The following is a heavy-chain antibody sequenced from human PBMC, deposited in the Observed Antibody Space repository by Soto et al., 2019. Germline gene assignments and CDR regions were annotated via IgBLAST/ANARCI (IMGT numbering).Heavy chain of an antibody. Sequence: SEILSLTCTVSGCSLSSSSHYWGWIPQPPGKGLQWIGNIYYSGNTYYNPSLKSRVTLSVDTSKNQFSLKLTSVTATDTAVYYCTNLYSSGWSRRGWFDPWGQGTLVTVSS. CDR2: IYYSGNT. V-gene: IGHV4-39*01. CDR1: GCSLSSSSHY. CDR3: TNLYSSGWSRRGWFDP. J-gene: IGHJ5*02. D-gene: IGHD6-19*01.